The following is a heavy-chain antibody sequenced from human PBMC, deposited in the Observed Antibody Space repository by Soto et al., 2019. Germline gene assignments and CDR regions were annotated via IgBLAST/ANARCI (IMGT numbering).Heavy chain of an antibody. D-gene: IGHD3-10*01. CDR2: IYSGGST. CDR3: ARAAMVRLKWFDP. Sequence: GGSLRLSCAASGFTVSSNYMSWVRQAPGKGLEWVSVIYSGGSTYYADSVKGRFTISRDNSKNTLYLQMNSLRAEDTAVYYCARAAMVRLKWFDPWGQGTLVTVSS. CDR1: GFTVSSNY. J-gene: IGHJ5*02. V-gene: IGHV3-66*01.